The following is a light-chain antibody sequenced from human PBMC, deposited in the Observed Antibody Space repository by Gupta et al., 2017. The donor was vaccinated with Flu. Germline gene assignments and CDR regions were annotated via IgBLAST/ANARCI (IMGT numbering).Light chain of an antibody. V-gene: IGLV2-11*01. CDR1: SSDVGAYTY. CDR3: SSYAGSNTWV. J-gene: IGLJ3*02. CDR2: DVN. Sequence: SALTQPRSVSGSPGPSVTISCTGTSSDVGAYTYVSWYQQHTGKAPKLILYDVNKRPSGVPDRFSASTSGKTASLTISGLQAEDEADYHCSSYAGSNTWVFGGGTKLTVL.